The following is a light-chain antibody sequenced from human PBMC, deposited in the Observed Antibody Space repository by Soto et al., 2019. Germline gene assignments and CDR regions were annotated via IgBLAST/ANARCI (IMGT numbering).Light chain of an antibody. CDR2: EVT. J-gene: IGLJ2*01. CDR1: NSDIGAYDY. Sequence: QSVLTQPASVSGSPGQSITISFTGSNSDIGAYDYVSWYQQHPGQPPTLLVYEVTFRPSGVPNRFSGSKSGNTATLTVFGLLTEDQAEYYCGSYAGAPLIFGGGTKRTVL. V-gene: IGLV2-14*01. CDR3: GSYAGAPLI.